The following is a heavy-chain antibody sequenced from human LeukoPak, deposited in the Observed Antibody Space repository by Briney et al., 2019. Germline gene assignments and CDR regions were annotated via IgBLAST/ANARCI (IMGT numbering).Heavy chain of an antibody. CDR3: AKAYSSGWYLAHYYFDY. J-gene: IGHJ4*02. V-gene: IGHV3-23*01. Sequence: GGSLRLSCAASGFTFSSYAMSWVRQAPGKGLEWVSAISGSGNSTYYADSVKGRFTISRDNSNNTLYLQMNSLRAEDTAVYYCAKAYSSGWYLAHYYFDYWGQGTLVTVSS. CDR2: ISGSGNST. CDR1: GFTFSSYA. D-gene: IGHD6-19*01.